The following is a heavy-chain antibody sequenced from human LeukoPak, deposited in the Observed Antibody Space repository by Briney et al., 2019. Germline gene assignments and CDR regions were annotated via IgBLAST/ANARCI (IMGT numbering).Heavy chain of an antibody. D-gene: IGHD3-9*01. CDR1: GFTFSSYG. J-gene: IGHJ4*02. CDR3: ANGPQYNILTGFYKVRSHLDY. Sequence: GGSLRLSCAASGFTFSSYGMHWVRQAPGKGLEWVAFIRYDGSNRHYADSVKGRFTISRDNSKNMLHLQMNSLRAEDTAVYYCANGPQYNILTGFYKVRSHLDYWGQGTLVNVSS. V-gene: IGHV3-30*02. CDR2: IRYDGSNR.